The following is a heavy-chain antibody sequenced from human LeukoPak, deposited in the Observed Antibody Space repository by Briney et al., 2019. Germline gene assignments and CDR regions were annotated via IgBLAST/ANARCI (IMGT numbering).Heavy chain of an antibody. CDR3: ARGGRSSSHFDY. CDR1: GGSISSSSYY. J-gene: IGHJ4*02. CDR2: IYYSGST. V-gene: IGHV4-39*07. Sequence: SETLSLTCTVSGGSISSSSYYWGWIRQPPGKGLEWIGSIYYSGSTYYNPSLKSRVTISVDTSKNQFSLKLSSVTAADTAVYYCARGGRSSSHFDYWGQGTLVTVSS. D-gene: IGHD6-6*01.